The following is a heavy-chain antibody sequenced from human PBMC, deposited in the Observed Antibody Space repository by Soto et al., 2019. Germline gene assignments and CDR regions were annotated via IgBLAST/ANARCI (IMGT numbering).Heavy chain of an antibody. CDR2: INPNSGGT. V-gene: IGHV1-2*02. D-gene: IGHD5-18*01. Sequence: QVQLVQSGAEVKKPGASVKVSCKASGYTFTGYYMHWVRQAPGQGLEWMGWINPNSGGTNYAQKFQGGVTMTRDTSISTAYMEVSRLRSDDTAVYYCARGERGGGYSYAEKGGDNWFDPWGQGTLVTVSS. CDR3: ARGERGGGYSYAEKGGDNWFDP. CDR1: GYTFTGYY. J-gene: IGHJ5*02.